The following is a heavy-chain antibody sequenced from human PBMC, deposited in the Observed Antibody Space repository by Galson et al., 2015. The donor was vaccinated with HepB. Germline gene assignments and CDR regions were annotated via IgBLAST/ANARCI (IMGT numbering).Heavy chain of an antibody. D-gene: IGHD6-13*01. Sequence: SCKASGYTFTSYAMNWVRQAPGQGLEWMGWINTNTGNPTYAQGFTGRFVFSLDTSVSTAYLQISSLKAEDTAVYYCARDDRYSSSWYNRAYYYGMDVWGQGTTVTVSS. CDR2: INTNTGNP. CDR1: GYTFTSYA. V-gene: IGHV7-4-1*02. CDR3: ARDDRYSSSWYNRAYYYGMDV. J-gene: IGHJ6*02.